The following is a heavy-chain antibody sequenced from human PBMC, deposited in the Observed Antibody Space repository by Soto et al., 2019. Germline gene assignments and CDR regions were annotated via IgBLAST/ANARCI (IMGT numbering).Heavy chain of an antibody. D-gene: IGHD3-16*01. J-gene: IGHJ4*02. CDR1: GFTVSSNY. CDR3: AKEVEPIGAPLFDY. V-gene: IGHV3-66*01. CDR2: IYSGRST. Sequence: PGGSLRLSCAATGFTVSSNYMSWVRQAPGKGLEWVSVIYSGRSTYYADSVKGRFTISRDNSKNILYLQMNSLRAEDTAVYYCAKEVEPIGAPLFDYWGQGTLVTVPQ.